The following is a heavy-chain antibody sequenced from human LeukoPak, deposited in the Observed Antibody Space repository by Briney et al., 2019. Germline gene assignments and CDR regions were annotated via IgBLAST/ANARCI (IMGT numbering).Heavy chain of an antibody. J-gene: IGHJ4*02. CDR1: GGSISSSNW. V-gene: IGHV4-4*02. CDR3: ARRMGDSSGYYYFDY. Sequence: SETLSLTCAVSGGSISSSNWWSWVRQPPGKGLEWIGEIYHSGSTNYNPSLKSRVTISVDKSKNQFSLKLSSVTAADTAVYFCARRMGDSSGYYYFDYWGQGTLVTVSS. D-gene: IGHD3-22*01. CDR2: IYHSGST.